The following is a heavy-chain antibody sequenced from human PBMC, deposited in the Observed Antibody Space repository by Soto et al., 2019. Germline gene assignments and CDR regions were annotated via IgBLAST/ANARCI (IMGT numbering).Heavy chain of an antibody. CDR3: ARDSSGYYWFDP. Sequence: PSETLSLTCAVSGFSISSGYFWGCIRQPPGKGPEWLGSIYHSGTTYYSPSVKGRVTISVDTSKNQFSLKMSSVTAADTAVYYCARDSSGYYWFDPWGQGTLVTVS. CDR1: GFSISSGYF. J-gene: IGHJ5*02. CDR2: IYHSGTT. D-gene: IGHD3-22*01. V-gene: IGHV4-38-2*02.